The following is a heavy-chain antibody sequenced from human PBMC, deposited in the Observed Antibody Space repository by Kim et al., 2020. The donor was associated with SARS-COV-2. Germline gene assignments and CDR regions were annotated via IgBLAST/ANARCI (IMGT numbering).Heavy chain of an antibody. J-gene: IGHJ4*02. D-gene: IGHD6-13*01. CDR3: ARMSHLYSSSWPQPQQLDY. Sequence: GGSLRLSCAASGFTFSSYGMHWVRQAPGKGLEWVAVIWYDGSNKYYADPVKGRFTISRDNSKNTLYLQMNSLRAEDTAVYYCARMSHLYSSSWPQPQQLDYWGQGTLVTVSS. CDR1: GFTFSSYG. V-gene: IGHV3-33*01. CDR2: IWYDGSNK.